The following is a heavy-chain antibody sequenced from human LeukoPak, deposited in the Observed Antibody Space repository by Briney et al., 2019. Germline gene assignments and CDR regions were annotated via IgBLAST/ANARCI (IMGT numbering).Heavy chain of an antibody. J-gene: IGHJ4*02. V-gene: IGHV3-30-3*01. CDR1: GFTFSSYA. Sequence: GGSLRLSCAASGFTFSSYAMHWVRQAPGKGLEWVAVISYDGSNKYYADSVKGRFTISRDNSKNTLYLQMNSLRAEDTAVYYCARDSGIAVVPSYFGYWGQGTLVTVSS. CDR3: ARDSGIAVVPSYFGY. D-gene: IGHD6-19*01. CDR2: ISYDGSNK.